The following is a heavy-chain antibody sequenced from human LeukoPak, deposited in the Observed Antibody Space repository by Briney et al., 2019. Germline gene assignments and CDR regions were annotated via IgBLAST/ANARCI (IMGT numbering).Heavy chain of an antibody. CDR3: ARIGASYYDFWSGYYYFDY. CDR2: IHHSGST. V-gene: IGHV4-34*01. Sequence: KPSETLSLTCAVYGGSFSGYYWSWIRQPPGKGLEWIGEIHHSGSTNYNPSLKSRVTISVDTSKNQFSLKLSSVTAADTAVYYCARIGASYYDFWSGYYYFDYWGQGTLVTVSS. D-gene: IGHD3-3*01. CDR1: GGSFSGYY. J-gene: IGHJ4*02.